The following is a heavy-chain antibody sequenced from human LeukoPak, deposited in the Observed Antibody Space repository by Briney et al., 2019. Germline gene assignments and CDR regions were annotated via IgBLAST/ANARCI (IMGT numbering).Heavy chain of an antibody. CDR1: ADSFSSHY. D-gene: IGHD4-17*01. CDR2: ISYIWCT. Sequence: SETLSLTCAVSADSFSSHYWTWIRQAPGKGLEGSGYISYIWCTNHNPSLKSRVTISIDTSKNHFSLELSAVTAADTAVYYCARDLVTGTKGFDIWGQGTMVSVSS. J-gene: IGHJ3*02. CDR3: ARDLVTGTKGFDI. V-gene: IGHV4-59*11.